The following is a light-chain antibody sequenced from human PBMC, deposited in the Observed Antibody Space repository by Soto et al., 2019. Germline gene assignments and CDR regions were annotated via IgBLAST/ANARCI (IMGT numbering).Light chain of an antibody. CDR3: QTGSTGRHLV. CDR1: SGHSSYA. Sequence: QAVVTQSPSASASLGASVKLTCTLSSGHSSYAIAWHQQQPEKGPRYLMKLNSDGSHTKGVGDPDRFSGSSSGAERYLTISRLQAEDEADYDCQTGSTGRHLVFGGGTKLTVL. J-gene: IGLJ2*01. V-gene: IGLV4-69*01. CDR2: LNSDGSH.